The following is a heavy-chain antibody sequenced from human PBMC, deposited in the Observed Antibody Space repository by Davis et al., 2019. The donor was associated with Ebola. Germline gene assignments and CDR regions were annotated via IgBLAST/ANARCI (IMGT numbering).Heavy chain of an antibody. Sequence: GESLKISCAASGFTFSSYSMNWVRQAPGKGLEWVSSISSSSSYIYYADSVKGRFTISRDNSKNTLYLQMNSLRAEDTAVYYCAKAQWSGSYPALDYWGQGTLVTVSS. CDR3: AKAQWSGSYPALDY. J-gene: IGHJ4*02. CDR2: ISSSSSYI. D-gene: IGHD3-3*01. CDR1: GFTFSSYS. V-gene: IGHV3-21*04.